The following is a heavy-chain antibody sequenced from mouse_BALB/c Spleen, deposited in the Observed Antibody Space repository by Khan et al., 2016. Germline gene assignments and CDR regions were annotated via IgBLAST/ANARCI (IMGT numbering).Heavy chain of an antibody. CDR3: ARADYYGSSQYYYAMYY. D-gene: IGHD1-1*01. CDR2: ISTYYGST. CDR1: GYTFTDYA. Sequence: QVQLKQSGPELVRPGVSVKISCKGSGYTFTDYAMHWVKQSHAKSLEWIGVISTYYGSTNYNQKFKGKATMTVDKSSSTAYMELARLTSEDSAIYSCARADYYGSSQYYYAMYYWGQGTSVTVSS. V-gene: IGHV1S137*01. J-gene: IGHJ4*01.